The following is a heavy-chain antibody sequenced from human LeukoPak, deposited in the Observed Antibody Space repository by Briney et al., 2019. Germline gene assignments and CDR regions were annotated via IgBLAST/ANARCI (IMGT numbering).Heavy chain of an antibody. CDR1: GGTFSSYA. V-gene: IGHV1-69*13. J-gene: IGHJ4*02. D-gene: IGHD3-16*01. Sequence: SVKVSCKASGGTFSSYAISWVRQAPGQGLEWMGGIIPIFGTANYAQKFQGRVTITADEPTSTAYMELSSLRSEDTAVYYCARDRTPYVWGSYDYWGQGTLVTVSS. CDR2: IIPIFGTA. CDR3: ARDRTPYVWGSYDY.